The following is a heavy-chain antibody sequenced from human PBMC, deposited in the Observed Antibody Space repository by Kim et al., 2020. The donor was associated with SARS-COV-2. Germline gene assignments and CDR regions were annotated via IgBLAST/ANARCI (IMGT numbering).Heavy chain of an antibody. Sequence: GGSLRLSCAASGFTFSTYAMNWVRQAPGKGLEWVSSISGSGSHTYYADSVKGRFTISRDNSKKTLFLQMNSLRAEDTAVYFCAKDILLYDRPHYFDFWGQETLVTVSS. CDR3: AKDILLYDRPHYFDF. CDR1: GFTFSTYA. CDR2: ISGSGSHT. J-gene: IGHJ4*02. V-gene: IGHV3-23*01. D-gene: IGHD3-22*01.